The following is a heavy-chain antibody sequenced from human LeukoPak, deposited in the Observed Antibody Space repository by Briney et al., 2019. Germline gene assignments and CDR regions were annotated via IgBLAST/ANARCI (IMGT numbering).Heavy chain of an antibody. J-gene: IGHJ5*02. D-gene: IGHD6-13*01. CDR1: GYTFTCYY. Sequence: SSVKVSFKSSGYTFTCYYMHWVRQAPGQGLEWMGCSNPNRGGTNYAQKFQGRVTMTRDTSISTAYIELSRLRAGDTAVYYFARASAAAGIAWGEGTLVTVSS. CDR2: SNPNRGGT. CDR3: ARASAAAGIA. V-gene: IGHV1-2*02.